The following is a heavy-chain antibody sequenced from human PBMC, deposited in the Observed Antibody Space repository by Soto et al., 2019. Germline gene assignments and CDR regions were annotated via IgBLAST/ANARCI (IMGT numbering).Heavy chain of an antibody. D-gene: IGHD3-10*01. CDR3: ARGLVYGSARWRTFDY. Sequence: SETLSLTCAVHGGSFSGYYWSWIRQPPGKGLEWIGEINHSGSTNYNPSLKSRVTISVDTSKNQFPLKLSSVTAADTAVYCCARGLVYGSARWRTFDYWGQGTLVTVS. CDR2: INHSGST. V-gene: IGHV4-34*01. J-gene: IGHJ4*02. CDR1: GGSFSGYY.